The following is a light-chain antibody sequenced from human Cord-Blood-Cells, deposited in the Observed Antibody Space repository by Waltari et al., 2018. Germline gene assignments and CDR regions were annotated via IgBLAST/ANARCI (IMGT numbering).Light chain of an antibody. CDR2: EVS. CDR3: CSYAGSSTYV. J-gene: IGLJ1*01. Sequence: QSALTQPASVSGSPRQSLTISCTGTSRDVRRYNLVSWYQQHPGKAPKLMIYEVSKRPYGVSNRFSGSKSCNTAYLTISALQAEDEADYDCCSYAGSSTYVFGTGTKVTVL. V-gene: IGLV2-23*02. CDR1: SRDVRRYNL.